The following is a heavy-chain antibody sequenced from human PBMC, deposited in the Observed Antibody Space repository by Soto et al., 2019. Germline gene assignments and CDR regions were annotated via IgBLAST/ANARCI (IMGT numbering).Heavy chain of an antibody. D-gene: IGHD4-4*01. V-gene: IGHV4-34*01. CDR2: INHSGST. J-gene: IGHJ1*01. CDR1: GGSFSGYY. Sequence: SETLSLTCAVYGGSFSGYYWSWIRQPPGKGLEWIGEINHSGSTNYNPSLKSRVTISVDTSKNQFSLKLSSVTAADTAVYYCARGQVGQHSNLRHWGQGTLVTVSS. CDR3: ARGQVGQHSNLRH.